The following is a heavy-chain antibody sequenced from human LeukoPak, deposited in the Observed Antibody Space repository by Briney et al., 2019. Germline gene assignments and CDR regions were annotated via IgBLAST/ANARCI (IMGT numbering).Heavy chain of an antibody. Sequence: GGSLRLSCTASGFSFSSYTMHWVRQAPGKGLEYVSAIISHGGNTHYTNSVKGRFTISRDNSKNTLYLQMGSLRPDDTAVYYCARVKMGATVSDYYYYYMDVWGKGTTVTVSS. D-gene: IGHD1-26*01. V-gene: IGHV3-64*01. J-gene: IGHJ6*03. CDR2: IISHGGNT. CDR3: ARVKMGATVSDYYYYYMDV. CDR1: GFSFSSYT.